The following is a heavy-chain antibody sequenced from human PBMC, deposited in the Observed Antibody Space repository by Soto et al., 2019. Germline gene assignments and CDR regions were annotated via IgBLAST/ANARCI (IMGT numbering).Heavy chain of an antibody. V-gene: IGHV4-39*01. J-gene: IGHJ4*02. CDR1: GRSISSSSYY. CDR3: ARPQGIAAAGTWNY. CDR2: IYYSGST. Sequence: PSGALSLTGTVSGRSISSSSYYGACIRQSPGKGLEWIGSIYYSGSTYYNPSLKSRVTISVDTAKNQFSLKLSSVTAADTAVYYCARPQGIAAAGTWNYWGQGTLVTVSS. D-gene: IGHD6-13*01.